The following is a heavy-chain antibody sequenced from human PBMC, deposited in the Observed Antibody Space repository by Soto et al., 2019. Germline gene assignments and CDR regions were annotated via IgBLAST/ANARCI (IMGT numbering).Heavy chain of an antibody. V-gene: IGHV3-11*01. CDR1: RFTFSDSY. Sequence: QVQLVESGGGLVKPGGSLRLSCAASRFTFSDSYMYWIRQAPGKGLECVSYISSIDSSIYYADSVKGRFTISRDNAKSPLYLQMNSLRAEDSAVYYCAREGLGALYVRDVWGQGTTVTVSS. CDR2: ISSIDSSI. J-gene: IGHJ6*02. D-gene: IGHD1-26*01. CDR3: AREGLGALYVRDV.